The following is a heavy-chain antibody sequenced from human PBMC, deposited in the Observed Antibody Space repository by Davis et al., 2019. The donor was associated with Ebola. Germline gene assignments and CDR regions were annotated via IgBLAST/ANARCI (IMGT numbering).Heavy chain of an antibody. CDR3: ARELIVLMVYAIRPYYYGMDV. D-gene: IGHD2-8*01. Sequence: GGSLRLSCAASGFTFSSYGIHWVRQAPGKGLEWVAVIWYDGSNKYYADSVKGRFTISRDNSKNTLYLQMNSLRAEDTAVYYCARELIVLMVYAIRPYYYGMDVWGQGTTVTVSS. V-gene: IGHV3-33*01. CDR1: GFTFSSYG. CDR2: IWYDGSNK. J-gene: IGHJ6*02.